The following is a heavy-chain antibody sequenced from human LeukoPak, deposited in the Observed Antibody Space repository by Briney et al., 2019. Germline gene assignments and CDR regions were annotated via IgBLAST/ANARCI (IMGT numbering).Heavy chain of an antibody. J-gene: IGHJ4*02. CDR1: GFTFDDYG. D-gene: IGHD3-9*01. CDR3: ARVTAYYDILTGYYYFDY. Sequence: GGSLRLSCAASGFTFDDYGMSWVRQAPGKGLEWVSGINWSGGSTGYADSVKGRFTISRDNAKNSLYLQMNSLRAEDTALYYCARVTAYYDILTGYYYFDYWGQGTLVTVSS. CDR2: INWSGGST. V-gene: IGHV3-20*04.